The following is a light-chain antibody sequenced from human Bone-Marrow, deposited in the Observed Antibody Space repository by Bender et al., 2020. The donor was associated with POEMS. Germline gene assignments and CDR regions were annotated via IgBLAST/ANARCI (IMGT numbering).Light chain of an antibody. V-gene: IGLV2-11*01. J-gene: IGLJ1*01. Sequence: QSALTQPRSVSGSPGQSVTISCTGTSNDVGGYNSVSWYQQHPGKAPKCIIYEGGERPSGVSSRFPASTSGNTASLTISGLQSEDEADYFCCSYAGSTAWYVCGTGTKVAVL. CDR3: CSYAGSTAWYV. CDR1: SNDVGGYNS. CDR2: EGG.